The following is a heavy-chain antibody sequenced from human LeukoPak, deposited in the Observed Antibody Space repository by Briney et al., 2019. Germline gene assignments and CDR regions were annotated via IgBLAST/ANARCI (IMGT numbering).Heavy chain of an antibody. Sequence: ASVKVSCKVSGYSITELSTHWVRQAPGKGLEWMGGFDPGSGEIIYEQKFQDRVTMTEDTSTDTAYMGLSSLRSEDTALYYCATETHSDLLPFWGQGTLVTVSS. CDR3: ATETHSDLLPF. CDR1: GYSITELS. J-gene: IGHJ4*02. CDR2: FDPGSGEI. V-gene: IGHV1-24*01. D-gene: IGHD3-9*01.